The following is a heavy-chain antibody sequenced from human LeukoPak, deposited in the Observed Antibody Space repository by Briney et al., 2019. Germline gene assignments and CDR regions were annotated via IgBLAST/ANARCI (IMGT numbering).Heavy chain of an antibody. V-gene: IGHV1-2*02. CDR1: GYTFTGYY. CDR2: INPNSGGT. CDR3: ARAFVVVTATGVDY. J-gene: IGHJ4*02. Sequence: GASVKVSCKASGYTFTGYYMHWVRQAPGQGLEWMGWINPNSGGTNYAQKLQGRVTLTTDTSTSTAYMELRSLTSDDTAVYYCARAFVVVTATGVDYWGQGTLVTVSS. D-gene: IGHD2-21*02.